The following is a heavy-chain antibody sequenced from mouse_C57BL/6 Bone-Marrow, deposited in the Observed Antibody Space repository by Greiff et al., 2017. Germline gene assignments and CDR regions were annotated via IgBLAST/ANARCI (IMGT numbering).Heavy chain of an antibody. Sequence: EVNVVESGGGLVQSGRSLRLSCATSGFTFSDFYMEWVRQAPGKGLEWIAASRNKANDYTTEYSASVQGRFIVSRDTSKSILYLQMNALRAEDTAMYYCARDGPYDYDVYFDDWGTGTTVNVSS. J-gene: IGHJ1*03. CDR3: ARDGPYDYDVYFDD. CDR2: SRNKANDYTT. D-gene: IGHD2-4*01. CDR1: GFTFSDFY. V-gene: IGHV7-1*01.